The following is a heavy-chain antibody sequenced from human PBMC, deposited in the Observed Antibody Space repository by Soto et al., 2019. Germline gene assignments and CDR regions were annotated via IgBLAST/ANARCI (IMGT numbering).Heavy chain of an antibody. CDR1: GYSITSGYY. CDR2: IFHSGST. V-gene: IGHV4-38-2*02. J-gene: IGHJ2*01. CDR3: ARAPRTYSNYLGYFDL. D-gene: IGHD4-4*01. Sequence: ETLSLTCTVSGYSITSGYYWRWIRQPPGKGLEWIGSIFHSGSTYYNPSLKSRVTISVDTSKNQFSLKLSSVTAADTAVYYCARAPRTYSNYLGYFDLWGRGTLVTVSS.